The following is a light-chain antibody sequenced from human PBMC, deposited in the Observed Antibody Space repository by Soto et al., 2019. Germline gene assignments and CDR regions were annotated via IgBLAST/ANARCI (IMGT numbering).Light chain of an antibody. V-gene: IGLV2-11*01. CDR1: SSDVGGHDY. J-gene: IGLJ1*01. CDR3: CSYGGSFPYV. CDR2: DVT. Sequence: QSALTQPPSVSGSPGQSVTITCTVTSSDVGGHDYVSWYQQRPGKALKLLIYDVTKRPSGVPDRFSGSKSGNTASLTISGLQAEDEADFYCCSYGGSFPYVFGTGTKVTVL.